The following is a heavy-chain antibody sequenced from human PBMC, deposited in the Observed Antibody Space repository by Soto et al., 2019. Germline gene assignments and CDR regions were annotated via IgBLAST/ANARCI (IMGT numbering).Heavy chain of an antibody. Sequence: ASVKVSCKASGYTFTGYYMHWVRQAPGQGLEWMGAISPHNFNTNYAQKFRGRVTLTTEKSTNTAYMDLRSLTSDDTAVYYCARDEGGYDILTGYYKAHHFDYWGQGVQVTVSS. CDR3: ARDEGGYDILTGYYKAHHFDY. V-gene: IGHV1-2*02. CDR2: ISPHNFNT. CDR1: GYTFTGYY. J-gene: IGHJ4*02. D-gene: IGHD3-9*01.